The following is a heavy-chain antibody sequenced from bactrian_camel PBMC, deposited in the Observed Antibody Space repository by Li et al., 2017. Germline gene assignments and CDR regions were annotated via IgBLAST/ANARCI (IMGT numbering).Heavy chain of an antibody. V-gene: IGHV3S53*01. J-gene: IGHJ7*01. CDR2: VLNDGSE. CDR1: GYSGDNYC. D-gene: IGHD2*01. Sequence: HVQLVESGGGSVQTGGSLRLSCEASGYSGDNYCMAWFRQAQGKEREALAAVLNDGSESVTDSVKGRFALSIDHAKATLYLQMNSLKPEDSAMYYCAADFNVRGSCRLWYVGMDYWGQGTQVTVS.